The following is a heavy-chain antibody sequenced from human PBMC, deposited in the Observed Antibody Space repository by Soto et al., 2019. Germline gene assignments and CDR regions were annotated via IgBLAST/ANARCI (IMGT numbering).Heavy chain of an antibody. J-gene: IGHJ6*03. CDR1: SGSIMSSNW. V-gene: IGHV4-4*02. CDR3: ARRLYYDFWSGYPRHYYYMDV. CDR2: IYHSGST. D-gene: IGHD3-3*01. Sequence: PSETLSLTCAVSSGSIMSSNWWGWVRQPPGKGLEWIGEIYHSGSTNYNPSLKSRVTISVDKSKNQFSLKLSSVTAADTAVYYCARRLYYDFWSGYPRHYYYMDVWGKGTTVTVSS.